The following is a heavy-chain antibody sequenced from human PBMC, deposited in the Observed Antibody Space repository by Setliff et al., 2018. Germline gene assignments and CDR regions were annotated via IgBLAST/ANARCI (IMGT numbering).Heavy chain of an antibody. CDR2: LNQDGSAR. CDR1: GFSFSSFW. Sequence: PGGSLRLSCAASGFSFSSFWMSWARQAPGKGLEYVANLNQDGSARYYVDSVKGRFTISRDNSRNTLYLQMNSLRAEDTASYYCARDPNGDYVGAFDPWGQGILVTVSS. CDR3: ARDPNGDYVGAFDP. V-gene: IGHV3-7*03. J-gene: IGHJ5*02. D-gene: IGHD4-17*01.